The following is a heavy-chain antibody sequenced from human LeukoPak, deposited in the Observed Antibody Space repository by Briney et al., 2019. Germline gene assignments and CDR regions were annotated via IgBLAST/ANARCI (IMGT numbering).Heavy chain of an antibody. CDR3: ARAPYYYDSPSSDSYYFYGMDV. CDR1: GYTFSAHW. V-gene: IGHV5-51*01. CDR2: FYPRDSDS. Sequence: GESLKISCKASGYTFSAHWIGWVRQMPGKGLEWMGIFYPRDSDSRYSPSFQGQVIFSDDKSISTAYLQWSSLQASDTATYFCARAPYYYDSPSSDSYYFYGMDVWGQGTTVTVSS. J-gene: IGHJ6*02. D-gene: IGHD3-22*01.